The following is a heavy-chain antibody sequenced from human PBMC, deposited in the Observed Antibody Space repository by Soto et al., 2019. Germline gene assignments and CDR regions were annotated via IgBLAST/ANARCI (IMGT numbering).Heavy chain of an antibody. CDR2: IYYSGST. CDR1: GGSISSYY. CDR3: ARDSGYCSGGSCQRWFDP. V-gene: IGHV4-59*01. D-gene: IGHD2-15*01. J-gene: IGHJ5*02. Sequence: SETLSLTCTVSGGSISSYYWSWIRQPPGKGLEWIGYIYYSGSTNYNPSLKSRVTISVDTSKNQFSLKLSSVTAADTAVYYCARDSGYCSGGSCQRWFDPWGQGTLVTVSS.